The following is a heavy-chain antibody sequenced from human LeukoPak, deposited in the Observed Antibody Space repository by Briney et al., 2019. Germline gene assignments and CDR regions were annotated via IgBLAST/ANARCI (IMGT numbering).Heavy chain of an antibody. CDR3: ARRINYYDSGGYYYVRYFDS. Sequence: GGSLRLSCAASGFTFSSYAMNWVRQAPGKGLEWVSSISRGSDHIFYADSMKGRFTISRDNAKNSLYLQMNSLGAEDTAVYYCARRINYYDSGGYYYVRYFDSWGQGTLVTVSS. D-gene: IGHD3-22*01. J-gene: IGHJ4*02. CDR1: GFTFSSYA. V-gene: IGHV3-21*01. CDR2: ISRGSDHI.